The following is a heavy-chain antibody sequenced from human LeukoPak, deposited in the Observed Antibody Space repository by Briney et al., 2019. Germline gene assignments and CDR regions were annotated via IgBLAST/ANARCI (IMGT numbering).Heavy chain of an antibody. J-gene: IGHJ1*01. CDR2: LYSDGNT. CDR1: GFTVITND. D-gene: IGHD2-15*01. CDR3: ARGVEPLAATTLAY. Sequence: PGGSLRLSCAASGFTVITNDMTWVRQAPGKGLEWVSVLYSDGNTKYADSVQGRFTISRDNSKNTLYLEMSSLSPDDTAVYYCARGVEPLAATTLAYWGQGTLVTVSS. V-gene: IGHV3-53*01.